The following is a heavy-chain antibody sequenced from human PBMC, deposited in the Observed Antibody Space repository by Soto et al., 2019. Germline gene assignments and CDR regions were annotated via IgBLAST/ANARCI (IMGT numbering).Heavy chain of an antibody. V-gene: IGHV1-69*12. CDR1: GGTFSSYA. CDR3: ARESRYCSGGSCYSLPGIDY. D-gene: IGHD2-15*01. J-gene: IGHJ4*02. Sequence: QVQLVQYGAEVKKPGSSVKVSCKASGGTFSSYAISWVRQATGQGLEWMGGIIPIVGTANYAQKLQGRVTITADESTSTGYMELSSLRAEDTAVYYCARESRYCSGGSCYSLPGIDYWGQGTLVTVSS. CDR2: IIPIVGTA.